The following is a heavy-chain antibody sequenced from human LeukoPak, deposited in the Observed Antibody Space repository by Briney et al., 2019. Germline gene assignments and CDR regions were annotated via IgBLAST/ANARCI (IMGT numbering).Heavy chain of an antibody. D-gene: IGHD4-17*01. CDR3: AKGRTTVTTQLDY. V-gene: IGHV3-23*01. Sequence: GGSLRLSCAASGFTFSSYAMNWVRQAPGKGLEWVSVVRGSGGSTYYADSVKGRFTISRDNSKNTLYLQMSNLRAEDTALYYCAKGRTTVTTQLDYWGQGTLVTVSS. CDR1: GFTFSSYA. J-gene: IGHJ4*02. CDR2: VRGSGGST.